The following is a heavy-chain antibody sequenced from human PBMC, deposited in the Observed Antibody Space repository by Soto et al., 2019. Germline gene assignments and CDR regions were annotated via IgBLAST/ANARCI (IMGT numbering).Heavy chain of an antibody. CDR3: ARSLVSGWYGEGYFDY. CDR1: GGSFSGYY. D-gene: IGHD6-19*01. Sequence: SETLSLTCAVYGGSFSGYYWSWIRQPPGKGLEWIGEINHSGSTNYNPSLKSRVTISVDTSKNQFSLKLSSVTAADTAVYYCARSLVSGWYGEGYFDYWCQGILVTVS. J-gene: IGHJ4*02. CDR2: INHSGST. V-gene: IGHV4-34*01.